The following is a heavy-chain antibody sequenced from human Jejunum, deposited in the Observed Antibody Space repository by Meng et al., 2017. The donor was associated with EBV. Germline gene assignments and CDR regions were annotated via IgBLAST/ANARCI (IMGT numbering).Heavy chain of an antibody. CDR2: VHFSGIT. J-gene: IGHJ4*02. Sequence: GAGLLRPACTLSLTCAVFGGSFIGYYWSWVRQPPGRGLEYIGEVHFSGITNYTPSLKSRVTMSVDASKNQFSLRLTSVTAADTAVYYCARRTGDYVVGYWGQGTLVTVSS. D-gene: IGHD2-8*02. CDR1: GGSFIGYY. V-gene: IGHV4-34*01. CDR3: ARRTGDYVVGY.